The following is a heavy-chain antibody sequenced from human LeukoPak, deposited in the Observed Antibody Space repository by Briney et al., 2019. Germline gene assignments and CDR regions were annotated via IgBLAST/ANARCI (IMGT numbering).Heavy chain of an antibody. Sequence: GGSLRLSCAASGFTFSSYAMHWVRQAPGKGLEWVAVISYDGSNKYYADSVKGRFTISRDNSKNTLYLQMNSLRAEDTAVYYCARDEEHRFDIWGQGTMVTVSS. CDR3: ARDEEHRFDI. CDR1: GFTFSSYA. D-gene: IGHD1-14*01. V-gene: IGHV3-30*04. CDR2: ISYDGSNK. J-gene: IGHJ3*02.